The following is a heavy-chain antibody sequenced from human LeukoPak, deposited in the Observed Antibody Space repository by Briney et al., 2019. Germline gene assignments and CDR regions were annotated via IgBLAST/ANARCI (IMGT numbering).Heavy chain of an antibody. J-gene: IGHJ4*02. CDR3: ASDFTY. CDR2: IYTSGRT. V-gene: IGHV4-4*07. CDR1: GGSMSSDY. Sequence: SETLSLTCTVSGGSMSSDYWSWIQQPAGKGLEWVGLIYTSGRTNYNPSLKSRLTMSVDTSKSQFSLKLNSVTAADTAVYYCASDFTYWGQGTLVTVSS.